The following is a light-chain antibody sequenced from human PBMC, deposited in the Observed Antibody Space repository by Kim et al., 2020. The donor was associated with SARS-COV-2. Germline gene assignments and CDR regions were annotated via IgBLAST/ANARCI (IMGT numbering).Light chain of an antibody. V-gene: IGKV3-15*01. CDR1: QSVGSK. CDR2: DAS. J-gene: IGKJ1*01. Sequence: SPGDRATLSCRASQSVGSKLAWYQQQPGQAPRLLIYDASTRATGFPARFSGSGSGTDFTLTISSLQSEDFAVYFCQQYNNWPTGSFGQGTKVDIK. CDR3: QQYNNWPTGS.